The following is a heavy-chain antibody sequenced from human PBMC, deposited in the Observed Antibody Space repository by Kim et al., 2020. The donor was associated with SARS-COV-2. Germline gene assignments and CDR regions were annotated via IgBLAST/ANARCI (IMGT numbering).Heavy chain of an antibody. CDR2: INHSGST. Sequence: SETLSLTCAVYGGSFSGYYWSWIRQPPGKGLEWIGEINHSGSTNYNPSLKSRVTISVDTSKNQFSLKLSSVTAADTAVYYCARGYPAYSNYVPNLYYYYYMDVWGKGTTVTVSS. D-gene: IGHD4-4*01. V-gene: IGHV4-34*01. J-gene: IGHJ6*03. CDR1: GGSFSGYY. CDR3: ARGYPAYSNYVPNLYYYYYMDV.